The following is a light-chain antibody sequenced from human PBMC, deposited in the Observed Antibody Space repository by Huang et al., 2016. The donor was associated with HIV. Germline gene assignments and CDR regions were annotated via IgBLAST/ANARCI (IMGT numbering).Light chain of an antibody. V-gene: IGKV3-20*01. CDR2: STS. J-gene: IGKJ1*01. Sequence: EILLTQSPGTLSLSPGERATLSCRASQRLTNNFFAWYQQRPGQPPRLLIQSTSIRATGIPDRFSGSGSGTDFTLTITRLEPEDFVVYYCQQYGKSPWTFGQGTKVDI. CDR1: QRLTNNF. CDR3: QQYGKSPWT.